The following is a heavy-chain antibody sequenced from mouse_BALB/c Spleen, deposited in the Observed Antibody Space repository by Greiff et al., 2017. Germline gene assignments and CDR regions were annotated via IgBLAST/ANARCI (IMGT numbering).Heavy chain of an antibody. CDR2: IYPSDSYT. Sequence: QVQLQQPGAELVRPGASVKLSCKASGYTFTSYWINWVKQRPGQGLEWIGNIYPSDSYTNYNQKFKDKATLTVDKSSSTAYMQLSSPTSEDSSVYYSTRSVDRYDLDYWGQGTTLTVSS. J-gene: IGHJ2*01. CDR1: GYTFTSYW. CDR3: TRSVDRYDLDY. D-gene: IGHD2-14*01. V-gene: IGHV1-69*02.